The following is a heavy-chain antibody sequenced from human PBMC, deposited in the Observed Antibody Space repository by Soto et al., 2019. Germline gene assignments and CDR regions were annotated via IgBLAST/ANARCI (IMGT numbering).Heavy chain of an antibody. CDR3: AREIGDIVVVPAAHYYYGMEV. J-gene: IGHJ6*02. CDR1: GFTFSSYG. V-gene: IGHV3-33*01. CDR2: IWYDGSNK. D-gene: IGHD2-2*01. Sequence: QPGGSLRLSCAASGFTFSSYGMHWVRQAPGKGLEWVAVIWYDGSNKYYADSVKGRFTISRDNSKNTLYLQMNSLRAEDTAVYYCAREIGDIVVVPAAHYYYGMEVWGQGTTVTV.